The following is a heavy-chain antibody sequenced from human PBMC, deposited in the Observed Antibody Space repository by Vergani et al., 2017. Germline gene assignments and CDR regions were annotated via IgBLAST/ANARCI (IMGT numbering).Heavy chain of an antibody. CDR1: GYSFTSYW. D-gene: IGHD3-22*01. CDR2: IYPGDSDT. J-gene: IGHJ4*02. V-gene: IGHV5-51*01. CDR3: ARLAYYDSSGYYYAEDY. Sequence: EVPLVPSGAEVKTPGESLTISCKGSGYSFTSYWIGWVRQMPGKGLEWMGIIYPGDSDTRYSPSFQGQVTTSADKSISTAYLQWSSLKASDTAMYYCARLAYYDSSGYYYAEDYWGQGTLVTVSS.